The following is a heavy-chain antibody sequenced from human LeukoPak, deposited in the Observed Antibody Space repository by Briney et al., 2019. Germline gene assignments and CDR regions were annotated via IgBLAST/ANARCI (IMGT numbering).Heavy chain of an antibody. Sequence: GGSLRLSCAASGFTFSIYDMSWVRQAPGKGLEWVSVIYSGGSTYYADSVKGRFIISRDNSKNTLYLQMNSLRAEDTAVYYCVPRSRGMDVWGQGTTVIVSS. CDR2: IYSGGST. J-gene: IGHJ6*02. CDR1: GFTFSIYD. V-gene: IGHV3-53*01. D-gene: IGHD3-10*01. CDR3: VPRSRGMDV.